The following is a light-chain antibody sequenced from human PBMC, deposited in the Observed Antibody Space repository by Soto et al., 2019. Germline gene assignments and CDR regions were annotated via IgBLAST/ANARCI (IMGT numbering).Light chain of an antibody. J-gene: IGKJ4*01. CDR1: QSVSTY. CDR3: QQYDNWPPLT. CDR2: GAS. Sequence: EIVLTQSPATLSLSPGARATLSCRASQSVSTYLAWYQQRPGQAPSLLMYGASTRATGIPARFSGSGSGTEFTLTINSLQSEDFAVYYCQQYDNWPPLTFGGGTKVDIK. V-gene: IGKV3-15*01.